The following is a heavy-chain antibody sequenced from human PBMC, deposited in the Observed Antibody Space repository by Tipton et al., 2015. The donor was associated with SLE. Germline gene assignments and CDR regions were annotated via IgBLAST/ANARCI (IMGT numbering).Heavy chain of an antibody. CDR3: ARARSELIKPKNYYDSSGYPGYFDL. D-gene: IGHD3-22*01. CDR2: IYYSGST. CDR1: GGSISSSSYY. Sequence: TLSLTCTVSGGSISSSSYYWGWIRQPPGKGLEWIGSIYYSGSTYYNPSLKSRVTISVDTSKNQFSLKLSSVTAADTAVYYCARARSELIKPKNYYDSSGYPGYFDLWGRGTLVTVSS. J-gene: IGHJ2*01. V-gene: IGHV4-39*07.